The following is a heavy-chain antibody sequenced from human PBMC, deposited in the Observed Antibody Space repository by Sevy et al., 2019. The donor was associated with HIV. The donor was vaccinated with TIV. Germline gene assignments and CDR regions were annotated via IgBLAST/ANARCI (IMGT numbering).Heavy chain of an antibody. D-gene: IGHD2-2*01. V-gene: IGHV4-61*02. CDR2: IYTSGST. CDR1: GGSISSGSYY. CDR3: ARESGDCSSTSCYEGVFDY. Sequence: SETLSLTCTVSGGSISSGSYYWSWIRQPAGKGLEWIGRIYTSGSTNYNPSLKSRVTISVDTSKNQFSLRLSSATAADTAVYYCARESGDCSSTSCYEGVFDYWGQGTLVTVSS. J-gene: IGHJ4*02.